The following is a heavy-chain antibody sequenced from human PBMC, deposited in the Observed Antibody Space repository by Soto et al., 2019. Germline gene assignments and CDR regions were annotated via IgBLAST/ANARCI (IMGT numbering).Heavy chain of an antibody. CDR2: IRSKAYGGTT. CDR3: TRNYDFWSGYYTGPDY. Sequence: SLRLSCTASGFTFGDYAMSWFRQAPGKGLEWVGFIRSKAYGGTTEYAASVKGRFTISRDDSKSIAYLQMNSLKTEDTAVYYCTRNYDFWSGYYTGPDYWGQGTLVTVSS. J-gene: IGHJ4*02. D-gene: IGHD3-3*01. V-gene: IGHV3-49*03. CDR1: GFTFGDYA.